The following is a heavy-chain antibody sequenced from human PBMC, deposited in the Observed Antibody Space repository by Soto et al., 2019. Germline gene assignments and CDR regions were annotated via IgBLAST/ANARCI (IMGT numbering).Heavy chain of an antibody. J-gene: IGHJ4*02. CDR1: GFSFSTYA. CDR2: MSNTGGNR. D-gene: IGHD6-19*01. CDR3: AKDAARTSGWYYFDY. Sequence: PVGSLRLSCAASGFSFSTYAMGWVRQAPGKGLEWVSVMSNTGGNRYYADSVKGRFTISRDNSKNTLFLQMSSLRAEDTAVYYCAKDAARTSGWYYFDYWGQGSLVTVSS. V-gene: IGHV3-23*01.